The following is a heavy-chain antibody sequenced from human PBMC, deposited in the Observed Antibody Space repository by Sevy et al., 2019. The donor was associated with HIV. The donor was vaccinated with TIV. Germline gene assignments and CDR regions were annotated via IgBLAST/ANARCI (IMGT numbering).Heavy chain of an antibody. CDR2: IGFGGSNK. CDR3: ARDPRIYGDYLLAYFDY. Sequence: GGSLRLSCAASGLTPSTYGIHWVRQAPGKGLEWVAVIGFGGSNKYYADSVKGRFTISRDDSKNTVFLQMDSLRAEDTAVYYCARDPRIYGDYLLAYFDYWGQGTLVTVSS. D-gene: IGHD4-17*01. J-gene: IGHJ4*02. V-gene: IGHV3-33*08. CDR1: GLTPSTYG.